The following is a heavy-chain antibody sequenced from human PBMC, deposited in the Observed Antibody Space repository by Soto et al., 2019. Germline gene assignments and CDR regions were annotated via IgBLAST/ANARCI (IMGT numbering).Heavy chain of an antibody. D-gene: IGHD6-19*01. CDR2: AYHNGLT. J-gene: IGHJ4*02. CDR3: ARDAAVPGESDRFDY. V-gene: IGHV4-4*02. Sequence: SETLSLSCAVSGDSVTSNVWWSWVRQPPGKGLEWIGEAYHNGLTDYNPSLKSRVTMSVDTSKNEFSLKLTSLTAADTAIYYCARDAAVPGESDRFDYWGQGTLVTVSS. CDR1: GDSVTSNVW.